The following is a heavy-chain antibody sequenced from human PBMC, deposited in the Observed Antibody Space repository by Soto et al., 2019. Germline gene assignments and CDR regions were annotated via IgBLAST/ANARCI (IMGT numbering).Heavy chain of an antibody. V-gene: IGHV5-10-1*01. D-gene: IGHD3-16*01. CDR2: IDPTDSYT. J-gene: IGHJ4*02. Sequence: GQSLKISCQGSGYNFSDYWINWVRQVPGKGLEWLGRIDPTDSYTRYGPSFRGYVTISLDKSINTVYLQWSSLKASDSAMYYCARYNYGITAAWGQGTLVTVSS. CDR3: ARYNYGITAA. CDR1: GYNFSDYW.